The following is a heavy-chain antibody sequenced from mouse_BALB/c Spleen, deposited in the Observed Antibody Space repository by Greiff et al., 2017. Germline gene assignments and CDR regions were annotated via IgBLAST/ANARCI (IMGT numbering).Heavy chain of an antibody. J-gene: IGHJ1*01. CDR1: GYTFTSYY. CDR3: ASLNYGSSYGGWYFDV. D-gene: IGHD1-1*01. V-gene: IGHV1S81*02. Sequence: VKLQESGAELVKPGASVKLSCKASGYTFTSYYMYWVKQRPGQGLEWIGEINPSNGGTNFNEKFKSKATLTVDKSSSTAYMQLSSLTSEDSAVYYCASLNYGSSYGGWYFDVWGAGTTVTVSS. CDR2: INPSNGGT.